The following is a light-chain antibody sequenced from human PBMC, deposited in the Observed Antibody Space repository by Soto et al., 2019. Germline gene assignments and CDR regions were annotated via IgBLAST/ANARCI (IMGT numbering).Light chain of an antibody. CDR2: EVI. J-gene: IGLJ3*02. CDR1: SSDFGTYNL. Sequence: QSALTQPASVSGSPGQSITISCTATSSDFGTYNLVSWFQQHPDKAPKLIIYEVIKRPSGVSNRFSGSISGNTTSLTVSGVQAEDEATYFCCSHGGIGTTWVFGGGTKLTVL. CDR3: CSHGGIGTTWV. V-gene: IGLV2-23*02.